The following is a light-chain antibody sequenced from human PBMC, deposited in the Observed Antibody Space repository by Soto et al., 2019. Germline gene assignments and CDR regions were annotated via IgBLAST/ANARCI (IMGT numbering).Light chain of an antibody. CDR2: QGT. CDR1: ALPRQY. Sequence: SYELTQPPSMSVSPGQTAVITCSGDALPRQYVYWFKQKPGQAPVLVIYQGTRRPPTIPARFSGSASGTSVSLTISGVQADDEADYYCQSADTSGNIEVFGPGTKVTV. V-gene: IGLV3-25*02. CDR3: QSADTSGNIEV. J-gene: IGLJ1*01.